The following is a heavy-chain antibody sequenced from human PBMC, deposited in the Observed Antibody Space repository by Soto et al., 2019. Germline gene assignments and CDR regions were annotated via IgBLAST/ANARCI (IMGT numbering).Heavy chain of an antibody. J-gene: IGHJ6*03. Sequence: QDQLVQSGAEVKKPGASVTVSCKASGYSFTNYGITWVRQAPGQGLEWLGWVSAFNGNTHYAQKVQGRITMPTDASPSTVYMELRSLRSDDTAVYYCARDRGVAPPVAGNTHYYYYMDVWGKGTTVTVSS. CDR1: GYSFTNYG. CDR2: VSAFNGNT. CDR3: ARDRGVAPPVAGNTHYYYYMDV. D-gene: IGHD6-19*01. V-gene: IGHV1-18*01.